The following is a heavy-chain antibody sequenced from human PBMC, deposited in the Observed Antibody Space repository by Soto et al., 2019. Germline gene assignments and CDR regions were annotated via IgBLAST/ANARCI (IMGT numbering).Heavy chain of an antibody. CDR2: ISSSGSTI. D-gene: IGHD3-16*02. V-gene: IGHV3-11*01. CDR1: GFTFSDYY. CDR3: ARESPPSYYDYIWGSYRTDAFDI. J-gene: IGHJ3*02. Sequence: QVQLVESGGGLVKPGGSLRLSCAASGFTFSDYYMSWIRQAPGKGLEWVSYISSSGSTIYYADSVKGRFTISGDNAKNSLYLQMNSLRAEDTAVYYCARESPPSYYDYIWGSYRTDAFDIWCQGTMVTVSS.